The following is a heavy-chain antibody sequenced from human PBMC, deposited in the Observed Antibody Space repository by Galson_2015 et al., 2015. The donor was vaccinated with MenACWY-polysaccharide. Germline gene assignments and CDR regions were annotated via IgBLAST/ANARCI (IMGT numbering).Heavy chain of an antibody. Sequence: SLRLSCAASGFTVSNDYMSWVRQAPGKGLKWVSVIYSGGSTYYADSVKGRFTISRDNSRNTLYLQMNSLRAEDTAVYFCARAVTARYGMDVWGQGTTVTVSS. CDR2: IYSGGST. D-gene: IGHD2-21*02. CDR1: GFTVSNDY. J-gene: IGHJ6*02. CDR3: ARAVTARYGMDV. V-gene: IGHV3-53*01.